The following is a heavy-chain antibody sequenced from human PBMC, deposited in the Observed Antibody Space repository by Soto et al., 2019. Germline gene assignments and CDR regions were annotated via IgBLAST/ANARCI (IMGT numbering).Heavy chain of an antibody. CDR1: GFTFSIYA. D-gene: IGHD2-8*02. Sequence: GGSLRLSCATYGFTFSIYAMTWVRRAPGKGLEWVSTITTGGGSPYYADSVKGRFTISRDNSKSTLYLQMNSLRADDTAVYFCAKGGTVGYHFDYWGQGTLVTVSS. CDR2: ITTGGGSP. J-gene: IGHJ4*02. CDR3: AKGGTVGYHFDY. V-gene: IGHV3-23*01.